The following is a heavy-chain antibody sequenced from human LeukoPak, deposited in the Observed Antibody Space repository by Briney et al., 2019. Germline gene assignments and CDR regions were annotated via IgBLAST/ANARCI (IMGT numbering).Heavy chain of an antibody. V-gene: IGHV1-18*04. CDR1: GYTFSGFY. CDR2: ISAYNGNT. CDR3: ARVWSGAAAGTLSFWGFDP. D-gene: IGHD6-13*01. Sequence: ASVKVSCKASGYTFSGFYIHWVRQAPGQGLEWMGWISAYNGNTNYAQKLQGRVTMTTDTSTSTAYMELRSLRSDDTAVYYCARVWSGAAAGTLSFWGFDPWGQGTLVTVSS. J-gene: IGHJ5*02.